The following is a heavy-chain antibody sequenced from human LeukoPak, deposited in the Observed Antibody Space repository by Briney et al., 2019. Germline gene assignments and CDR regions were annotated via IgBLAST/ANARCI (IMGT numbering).Heavy chain of an antibody. CDR1: GFTFSSYA. Sequence: GGSLRLSCAASGFTFSSYAMSWVRQAPGKGLEWVSAISGSGGSTYYADSVKGRFTISRDNSKNTLYLQMNSLRAEDTAVYYCAKGPKRDYYDSSVNRYWGQGTLVTVSS. V-gene: IGHV3-23*01. D-gene: IGHD3-22*01. J-gene: IGHJ4*02. CDR3: AKGPKRDYYDSSVNRY. CDR2: ISGSGGST.